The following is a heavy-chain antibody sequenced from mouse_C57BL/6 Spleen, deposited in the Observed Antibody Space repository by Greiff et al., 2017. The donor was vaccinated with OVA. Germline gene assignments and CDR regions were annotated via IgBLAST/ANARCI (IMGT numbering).Heavy chain of an antibody. CDR1: GYTFTDYN. D-gene: IGHD2-2*01. CDR2: INPNNGGT. CDR3: AVYYGYDVDAMDY. J-gene: IGHJ4*01. V-gene: IGHV1-22*01. Sequence: EVMLVESGPELVKPGASVKMSCKASGYTFTDYNMHWVKQSHGKSLEWIGYINPNNGGTSYNQKFKGKATLTVNKSSSTAYMELRSLTSEDSAVYYCAVYYGYDVDAMDYWGQGTSVTVSS.